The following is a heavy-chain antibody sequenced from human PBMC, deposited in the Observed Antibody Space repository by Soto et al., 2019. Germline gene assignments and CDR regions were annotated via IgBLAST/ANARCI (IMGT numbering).Heavy chain of an antibody. J-gene: IGHJ6*02. CDR2: ISAYNGNT. V-gene: IGHV1-18*01. CDR3: ARATYCSSTSCPHRGMDV. D-gene: IGHD2-2*01. Sequence: QVQLVQSGAEVKKPGASVKVSCKASGYTFTSYGITWVRQAPGQGLEWMGWISAYNGNTNYAQKLQGRVTMTTDTSTSTANMELRSLRSDDTAVYYCARATYCSSTSCPHRGMDVWGQGTPVTVSS. CDR1: GYTFTSYG.